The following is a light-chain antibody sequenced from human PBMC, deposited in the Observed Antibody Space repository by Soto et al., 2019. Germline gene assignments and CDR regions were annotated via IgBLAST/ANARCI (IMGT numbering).Light chain of an antibody. CDR2: EVN. J-gene: IGLJ1*01. Sequence: QSVLTQPPSASGSPGQSVAISCTGTSSDVGGYNYVSWYQQHPGKAPKLMIYEVNKRPSGVPDRFSGSKSGNTASLTVSGLHAEDEADSYCSSYAGSSNVFGTGTKVTVL. CDR3: SSYAGSSNV. V-gene: IGLV2-8*01. CDR1: SSDVGGYNY.